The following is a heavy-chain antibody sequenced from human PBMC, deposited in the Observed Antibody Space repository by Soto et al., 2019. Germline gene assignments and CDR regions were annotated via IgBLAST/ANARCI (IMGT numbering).Heavy chain of an antibody. CDR3: ARGLSVEYSSSSWMNHNWFDP. V-gene: IGHV4-31*03. D-gene: IGHD6-6*01. CDR2: IYYSGST. CDR1: GGSISSGGYY. J-gene: IGHJ5*02. Sequence: PSETLSLTCTVSGGSISSGGYYWSWIRQHPGKGLEWIGYIYYSGSTYYNPSLKSRVTISVDTSKNQFSLKLSSVTAADTAVYYCARGLSVEYSSSSWMNHNWFDPWGQGTLVTVSS.